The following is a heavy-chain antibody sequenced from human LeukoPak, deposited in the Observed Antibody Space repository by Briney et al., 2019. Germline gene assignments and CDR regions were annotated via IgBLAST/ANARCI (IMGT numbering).Heavy chain of an antibody. J-gene: IGHJ4*02. CDR1: GLSFGSYG. Sequence: GTSLRLSCAASGLSFGSYGMHWVRQAPGKGLEWVAVISHEGSNKYCADSVRGRFTISRDNSKNMVYLQMNSLRAEDTAVYYCAREAAQYSGSWPDYWGQGTLVTVSS. D-gene: IGHD6-13*01. CDR2: ISHEGSNK. V-gene: IGHV3-30*03. CDR3: AREAAQYSGSWPDY.